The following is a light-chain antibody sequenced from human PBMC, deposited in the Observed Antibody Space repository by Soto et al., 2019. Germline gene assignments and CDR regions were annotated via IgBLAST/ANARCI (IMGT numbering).Light chain of an antibody. CDR1: RSITNY. V-gene: IGKV1-5*03. CDR2: KAS. J-gene: IGKJ5*01. Sequence: GDRVTITCRASRSITNYVAWYQQKAGKAPKLLMYKASTLEGGVPSRFSGSGSGTEFTLTITSLQPDDFATYYCQHRVFGPGTRLEI. CDR3: QHRV.